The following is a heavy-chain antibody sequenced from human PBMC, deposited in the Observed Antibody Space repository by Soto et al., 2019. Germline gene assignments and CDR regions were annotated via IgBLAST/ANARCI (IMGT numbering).Heavy chain of an antibody. Sequence: EMQLLESGGGLVQPGGSLRLSCAASGFTFSSYAMSWVRQAPGKGLVWVSAISGSGGSTYYADSVKGRFTISRDNSKNTLYLQMNSLRAEDTAVYYCAKAPTNCGSGRYYYYWGQGTLVTVSS. D-gene: IGHD3-10*01. CDR1: GFTFSSYA. V-gene: IGHV3-23*01. CDR3: AKAPTNCGSGRYYYY. J-gene: IGHJ4*02. CDR2: ISGSGGST.